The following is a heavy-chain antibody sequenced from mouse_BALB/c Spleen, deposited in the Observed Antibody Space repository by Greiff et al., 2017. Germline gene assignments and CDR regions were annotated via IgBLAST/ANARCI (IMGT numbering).Heavy chain of an antibody. V-gene: IGHV1-54*01. Sequence: QVQLQQSGAELVRPGTSVKVSCKASGYAFTNFLIEWVKQRPGQGLEWIGVINPGSGGTNYNEKFKGKATLTADKSSSTAYMQLSSLTSDDSAVYFCARGYDGFDYWGQGTTLTVSS. CDR2: INPGSGGT. CDR1: GYAFTNFL. J-gene: IGHJ2*01. CDR3: ARGYDGFDY. D-gene: IGHD2-2*01.